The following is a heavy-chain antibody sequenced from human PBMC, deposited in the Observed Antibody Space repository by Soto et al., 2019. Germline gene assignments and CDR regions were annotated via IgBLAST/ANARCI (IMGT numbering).Heavy chain of an antibody. CDR3: AREDSIIIPAVSDF. V-gene: IGHV3-21*01. CDR2: ISKSDYT. CDR1: GFTFSSYG. Sequence: PGGSLRLSCAASGFTFSSYGINWVRQAPGKGLEWVSSISKSDYTYYSDSVKGRFTIFRDNAKNSVSLQMNTLRVEDTAVYYCAREDSIIIPAVSDFWGQGTLVTVSS. J-gene: IGHJ4*02. D-gene: IGHD2-2*01.